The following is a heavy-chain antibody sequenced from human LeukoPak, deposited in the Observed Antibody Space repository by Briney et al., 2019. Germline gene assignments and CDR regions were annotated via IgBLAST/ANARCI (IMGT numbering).Heavy chain of an antibody. Sequence: PSETLSLTCPVSGGSISSYYWSWIRQPAGKGLEWIGRIYTSGGTNYNPSLKNRATMSVDTSKNQFSLKLSSVTAADTAVYYCAAPLPPLGFDPWGQGTLVTVSS. V-gene: IGHV4-4*07. CDR3: AAPLPPLGFDP. J-gene: IGHJ5*02. CDR2: IYTSGGT. CDR1: GGSISSYY.